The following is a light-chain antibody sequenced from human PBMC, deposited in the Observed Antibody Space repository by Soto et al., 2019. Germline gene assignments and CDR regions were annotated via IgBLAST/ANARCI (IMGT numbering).Light chain of an antibody. J-gene: IGKJ1*01. CDR3: QQYGGSPWT. V-gene: IGKV3-20*01. CDR1: QSVSNSY. Sequence: EIVLTQSPGTLSLSPGERATLSCRASQSVSNSYLAWYQQNPGQAPRLLIYGASSRATGIPDRFSGSGSGTDFALTISRLEPDDFAVYHCQQYGGSPWTFGQGTKVEIK. CDR2: GAS.